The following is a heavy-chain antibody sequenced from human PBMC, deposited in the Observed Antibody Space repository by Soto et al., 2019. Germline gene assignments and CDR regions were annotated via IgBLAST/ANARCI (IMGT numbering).Heavy chain of an antibody. J-gene: IGHJ6*02. CDR3: AKENIVVVVAATRQAYGMDV. V-gene: IGHV3-30*18. CDR1: GFTFSSYG. D-gene: IGHD2-15*01. CDR2: ISYDGSNK. Sequence: GGALRLSCAASGFTFSSYGMQWVRHAPGKGLEWVAVISYDGSNKYYADSVKGRFTISRDNSKNTLYLQMNSLRAEDTAVYYCAKENIVVVVAATRQAYGMDVWGQGTTVTVSS.